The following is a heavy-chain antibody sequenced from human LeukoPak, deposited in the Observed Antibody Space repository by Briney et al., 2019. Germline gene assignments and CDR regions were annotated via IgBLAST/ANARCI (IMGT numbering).Heavy chain of an antibody. J-gene: IGHJ4*02. V-gene: IGHV3-30*04. CDR2: IPYDGSNK. Sequence: AGSLRLSCAASGFTFSSYAMHWVRQAPGKGLEWVAVIPYDGSNKYYADSVKGRFTISRDNSKNTLYLQMNSLRAEDTAVYYCASSSNYYDSSGYFDYWGQRTLVTVSS. CDR1: GFTFSSYA. D-gene: IGHD3-22*01. CDR3: ASSSNYYDSSGYFDY.